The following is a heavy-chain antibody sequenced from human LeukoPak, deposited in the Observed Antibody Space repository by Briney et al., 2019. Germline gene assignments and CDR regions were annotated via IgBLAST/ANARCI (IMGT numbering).Heavy chain of an antibody. CDR3: AKSRNDPPSDAFDI. Sequence: GGSLRLSCAASGFSFSNYAMSWVRQAPARGPEWVSAISGSGGSTYYADSVKGRFTISRDNSKNTLYLQMNSLRAEDTAVYYCAKSRNDPPSDAFDIWGQGTMVTVSS. CDR1: GFSFSNYA. D-gene: IGHD1-1*01. V-gene: IGHV3-23*01. J-gene: IGHJ3*02. CDR2: ISGSGGST.